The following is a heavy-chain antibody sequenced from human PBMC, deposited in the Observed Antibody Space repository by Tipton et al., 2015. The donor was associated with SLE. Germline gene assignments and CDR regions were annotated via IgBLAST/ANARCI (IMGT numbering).Heavy chain of an antibody. CDR1: GGSINTYY. J-gene: IGHJ4*02. D-gene: IGHD3-3*01. CDR3: ARSITIFWSGRGYFDY. Sequence: TLSLTCTVSGGSINTYYWSWIRQPPGKGLEWIGSIYYSGSTYYKSSLKSRVTISVDTSKNQFSLKLSSVTAADTAVYYCARSITIFWSGRGYFDYWGQGTLVTVSS. CDR2: IYYSGST. V-gene: IGHV4-59*12.